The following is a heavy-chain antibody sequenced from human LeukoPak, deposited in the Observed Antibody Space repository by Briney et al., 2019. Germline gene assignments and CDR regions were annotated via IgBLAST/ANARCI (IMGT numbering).Heavy chain of an antibody. CDR1: GFTFSSYW. D-gene: IGHD3-10*01. CDR3: ARDMTGYGSGSYYKRVYFDY. J-gene: IGHJ4*02. V-gene: IGHV3-7*01. CDR2: IKQDGSEK. Sequence: PGGSLRLSCAASGFTFSSYWMSWVRQAPGKGLEWVANIKQDGSEKYYVDSVKGRLTISRDNAKNSLYLQMNSLRAEDTAVYYCARDMTGYGSGSYYKRVYFDYWGQGTLVTVSS.